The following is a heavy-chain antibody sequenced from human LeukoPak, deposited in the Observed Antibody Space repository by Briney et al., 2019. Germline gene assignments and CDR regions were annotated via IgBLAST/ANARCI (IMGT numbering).Heavy chain of an antibody. V-gene: IGHV4-59*01. D-gene: IGHD1-26*01. CDR3: ARISGSSTL. Sequence: SETLSLTCTVSGGSISTYYWSWLRQPPGKGLEWIGYIYYSGSTDYNPSLKSRLTISVDTSKNQFSLQLSSVTAADTAVYYCARISGSSTLWGQGTLVTVSS. CDR2: IYYSGST. J-gene: IGHJ4*02. CDR1: GGSISTYY.